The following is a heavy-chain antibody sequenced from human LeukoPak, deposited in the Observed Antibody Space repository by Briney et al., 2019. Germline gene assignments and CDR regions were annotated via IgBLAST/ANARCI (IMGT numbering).Heavy chain of an antibody. CDR3: AKEYHGTAFDI. J-gene: IGHJ3*02. Sequence: GGSLRLSCAASGFTFSSYNMNWVRQAPGKGLEWVSSISTSSSYIYYADSVKGRFTISRDDSKNTLYLQMNSLRAEDTAIYYCAKEYHGTAFDIWGQGTMVTVSS. CDR1: GFTFSSYN. CDR2: ISTSSSYI. V-gene: IGHV3-21*04. D-gene: IGHD1-26*01.